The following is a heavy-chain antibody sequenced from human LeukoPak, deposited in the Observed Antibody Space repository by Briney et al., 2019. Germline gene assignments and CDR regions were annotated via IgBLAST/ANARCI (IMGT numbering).Heavy chain of an antibody. CDR2: ISGSNGST. J-gene: IGHJ4*02. Sequence: GGSLRLSCAASGLTFSNYAMNWVRQAPGEGLEWVSTISGSNGSTYYADSVKGRFTISRDNSKSTLYLQMNSLRAEDTAVYYCAKDHGDYGFDYWGQGTLVTVSS. CDR1: GLTFSNYA. D-gene: IGHD4-17*01. CDR3: AKDHGDYGFDY. V-gene: IGHV3-23*01.